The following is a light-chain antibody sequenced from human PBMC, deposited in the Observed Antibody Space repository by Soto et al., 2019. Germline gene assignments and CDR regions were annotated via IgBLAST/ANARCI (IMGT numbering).Light chain of an antibody. CDR2: GGS. Sequence: EIVLTQSPATLSLAPGERATLSCRAGQSLHSKYFTWYQQIPGQAPRLLIYGGSNRATGIPDRFSGSGSGTDFTLTISRLEPEDFAVYYCQHYDASQWTFGQGTKVDIK. CDR3: QHYDASQWT. J-gene: IGKJ1*01. CDR1: QSLHSKY. V-gene: IGKV3-20*01.